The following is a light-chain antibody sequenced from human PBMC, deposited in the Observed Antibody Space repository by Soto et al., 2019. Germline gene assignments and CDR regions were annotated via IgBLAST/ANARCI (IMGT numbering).Light chain of an antibody. CDR3: LQNYNYPRT. V-gene: IGKV1-6*01. Sequence: AIQMTQSPSSLSASVGDRVTITCRASQGIRNDLGWYQQRPGEAPKLLIFAASSLLSGVPSRFSGSGSGTDFTLTITSLQPADFATYYCLQNYNYPRTFGQGTKVDIK. J-gene: IGKJ1*01. CDR2: AAS. CDR1: QGIRND.